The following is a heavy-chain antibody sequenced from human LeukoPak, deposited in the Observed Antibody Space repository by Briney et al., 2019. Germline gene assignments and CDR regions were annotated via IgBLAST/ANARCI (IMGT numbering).Heavy chain of an antibody. J-gene: IGHJ4*02. V-gene: IGHV3-23*01. Sequence: PGGSLRLSCAASGFNFANHAMSWVRQTAGTGLEWVSAISGGGDITYYADSVKGRFTISRDNSKDTLFLQMHSLRPGDTAVYYCVREDTPATANYWGQGTLVTISS. CDR2: ISGGGDIT. D-gene: IGHD2-21*02. CDR1: GFNFANHA. CDR3: VREDTPATANY.